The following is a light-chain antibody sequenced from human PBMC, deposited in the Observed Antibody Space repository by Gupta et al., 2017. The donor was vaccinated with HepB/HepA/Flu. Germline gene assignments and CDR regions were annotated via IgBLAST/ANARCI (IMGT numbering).Light chain of an antibody. CDR3: QQSDAIPWT. Sequence: DIQMTQSPSSLSASVGDRVTITCRASHNITKYLNWYQQKSVKTPNLLIYAASSLLFGVPLRFSGSGSGTEFTLTISSLQPEDFATYYCQQSDAIPWTFGQGTKVDIK. J-gene: IGKJ1*01. V-gene: IGKV1-39*01. CDR1: HNITKY. CDR2: AAS.